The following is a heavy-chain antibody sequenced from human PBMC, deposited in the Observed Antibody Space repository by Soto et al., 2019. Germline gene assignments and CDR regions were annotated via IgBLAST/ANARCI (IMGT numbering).Heavy chain of an antibody. D-gene: IGHD2-15*01. CDR2: VYSSGST. V-gene: IGHV4-59*08. Sequence: SETLSLTCTVSGGSISSYYLSWIRQPPGKGLEWIGYVYSSGSTKYNPSLESRVTISVDTSKNQFSPKLTSLTAADTAVYYCARRVQTNSVVVQDNWLDPWGQGTLVTVSS. J-gene: IGHJ5*02. CDR3: ARRVQTNSVVVQDNWLDP. CDR1: GGSISSYY.